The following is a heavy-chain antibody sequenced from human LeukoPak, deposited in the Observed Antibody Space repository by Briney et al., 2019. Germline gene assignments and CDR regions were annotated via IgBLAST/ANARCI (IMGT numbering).Heavy chain of an antibody. D-gene: IGHD1-26*01. CDR1: GGSFSGYY. CDR2: INHSEAT. CDR3: ARHYATTHSHFDY. Sequence: SETLSLTCAVYGGSFSGYYWSWIRQPPGKGLEWIGEINHSEATDYNPSFKSRVTISVDTSKNQFSLKLSSVTAADTAVYYCARHYATTHSHFDYWGQGTLVTVSS. J-gene: IGHJ4*02. V-gene: IGHV4-34*01.